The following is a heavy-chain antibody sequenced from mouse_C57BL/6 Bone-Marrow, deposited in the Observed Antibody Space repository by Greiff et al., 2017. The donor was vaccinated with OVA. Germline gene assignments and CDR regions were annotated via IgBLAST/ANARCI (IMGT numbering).Heavy chain of an antibody. CDR2: IDPSDSYT. CDR3: ASAVFAY. J-gene: IGHJ3*01. CDR1: GYTFTNYW. V-gene: IGHV1-50*01. Sequence: QVQLQQSGAELVKPGASVKLSCKASGYTFTNYWMQWVKQRPGQGLEWIGEIDPSDSYTNYNQKFKGKATLTVDTSSSTAYMQLISLTSEDSAVYYCASAVFAYWGQGTLVTVSA.